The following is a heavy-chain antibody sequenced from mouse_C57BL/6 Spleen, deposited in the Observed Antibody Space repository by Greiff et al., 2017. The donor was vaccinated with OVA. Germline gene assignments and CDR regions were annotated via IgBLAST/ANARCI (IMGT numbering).Heavy chain of an antibody. CDR2: ISSGGDYI. V-gene: IGHV5-9-1*02. Sequence: DVMLVESGEGLVKPGGSLKLSCAASGFTFSSYAMSWVRQTPEKRLEWVAYISSGGDYIYYADTVKGRFTISRDNARNTLYLQMSSLKSEDTAMYYCTRETYYGSSCFDYWGQGTTLTVSS. D-gene: IGHD1-1*01. J-gene: IGHJ2*01. CDR1: GFTFSSYA. CDR3: TRETYYGSSCFDY.